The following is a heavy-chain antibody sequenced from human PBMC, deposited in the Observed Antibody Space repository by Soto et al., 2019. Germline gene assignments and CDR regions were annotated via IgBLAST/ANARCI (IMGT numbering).Heavy chain of an antibody. V-gene: IGHV2-5*02. D-gene: IGHD6-13*01. CDR3: AHRRSIAAAGTGALDI. CDR1: GFSLGTSGVG. CDR2: IYWDDDK. Sequence: QITLKESGPTLVKPTQTLTLTCTFSGFSLGTSGVGMAWIRQPPGKALEWLALIYWDDDKRYSPSLKSRLTITKDPSKNQVVLTMTNLDPVDTATYYCAHRRSIAAAGTGALDIWGQGTMVTVSS. J-gene: IGHJ3*02.